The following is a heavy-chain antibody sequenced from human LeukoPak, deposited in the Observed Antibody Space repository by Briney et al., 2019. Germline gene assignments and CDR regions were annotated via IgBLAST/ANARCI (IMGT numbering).Heavy chain of an antibody. CDR2: IRGSGGIT. Sequence: PGGSLRLSCAASGFTFNDYAMIWVRQAPGRGLEWVSAIRGSGGITFYADSVKGRFTISRDNLKNTLFLQLNTLRAEDTAVYYCARYSLVAVCNVGSFDSWGPGTLVTVSS. J-gene: IGHJ4*02. D-gene: IGHD5-12*01. CDR3: ARYSLVAVCNVGSFDS. CDR1: GFTFNDYA. V-gene: IGHV3-23*01.